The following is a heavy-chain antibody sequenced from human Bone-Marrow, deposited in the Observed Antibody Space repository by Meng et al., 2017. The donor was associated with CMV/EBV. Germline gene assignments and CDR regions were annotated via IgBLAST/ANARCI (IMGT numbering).Heavy chain of an antibody. J-gene: IGHJ6*02. CDR2: IRYDGSNK. CDR1: GFTFSSYG. Sequence: GESLKISCAASGFTFSSYGMHWVRQAPGKGLEWVAFIRYDGSNKYYADSVKGRFTISRDNAKNTLYLQMNSLRAEDTAVYYCATRDIVVVPAAIRGYRNYYYYGMDVWGQGTTVTVSS. V-gene: IGHV3-30*02. CDR3: ATRDIVVVPAAIRGYRNYYYYGMDV. D-gene: IGHD2-2*02.